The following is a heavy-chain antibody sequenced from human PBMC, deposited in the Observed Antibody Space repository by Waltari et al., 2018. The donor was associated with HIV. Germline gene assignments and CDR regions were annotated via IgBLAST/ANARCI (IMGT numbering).Heavy chain of an antibody. CDR2: INHSGST. J-gene: IGHJ4*02. Sequence: QVQLQQWGAGLLKPSETLSLTCAVYGGSFSGSYRSWIRQPPGKGLEWIGEINHSGSTNYNPSLKSRVTISVDTSKNQFSLKLSSVTAADTAVYYCATRGSYYYDSSGYLILDYWGQGTLVTVSS. D-gene: IGHD3-22*01. CDR1: GGSFSGSY. V-gene: IGHV4-34*01. CDR3: ATRGSYYYDSSGYLILDY.